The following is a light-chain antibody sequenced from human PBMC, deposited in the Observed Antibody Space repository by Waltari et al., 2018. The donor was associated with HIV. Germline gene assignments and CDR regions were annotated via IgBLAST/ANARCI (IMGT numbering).Light chain of an antibody. J-gene: IGLJ2*01. V-gene: IGLV3-25*03. CDR3: QSADSSGTYKDVV. CDR2: QDS. Sequence: SYELTQPPSLSVSPAQTARITCSGDSLPSHYTYWYQQKPGQAPGLVIYQDSERPSGIPERFSGSSSGTTVTLTISGVQAEDEADYYCQSADSSGTYKDVVFGGGTKLTVL. CDR1: SLPSHY.